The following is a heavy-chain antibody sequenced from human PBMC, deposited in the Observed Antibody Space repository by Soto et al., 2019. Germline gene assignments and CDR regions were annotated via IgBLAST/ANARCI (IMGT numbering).Heavy chain of an antibody. V-gene: IGHV4-59*01. J-gene: IGHJ5*02. CDR1: GGSICADY. CDR3: ARGRWFDP. Sequence: SETLSLTCTVSGGSICADYWNWIRQPPGKGLELIGYVYYTGSTNYNPSLKSRVSLSLDPSKNQFSLNLSSVTAADTAVYFCARGRWFDPWGQGTLVTVSS. CDR2: VYYTGST.